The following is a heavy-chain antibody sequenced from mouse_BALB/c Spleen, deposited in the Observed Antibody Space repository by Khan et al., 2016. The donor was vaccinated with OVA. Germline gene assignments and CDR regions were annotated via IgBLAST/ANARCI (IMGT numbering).Heavy chain of an antibody. CDR1: GYTFINYW. Sequence: VQLQQSGAELAKPGASVKMSCKASGYTFINYWILWVKQRPGQGLEWIGYINPSTAYTEYNQNFKDKDTLTADKSSRTAYMQLSSLTSEDSAVYYCARRGLRWDFDYWGQGTTLTVSS. D-gene: IGHD1-1*01. J-gene: IGHJ2*01. V-gene: IGHV1-7*01. CDR2: INPSTAYT. CDR3: ARRGLRWDFDY.